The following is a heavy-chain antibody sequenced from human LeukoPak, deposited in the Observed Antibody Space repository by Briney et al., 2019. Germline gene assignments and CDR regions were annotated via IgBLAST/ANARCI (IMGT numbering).Heavy chain of an antibody. V-gene: IGHV3-30*18. CDR2: ISYDGSNK. D-gene: IGHD6-19*01. CDR3: AKEFQGIAVAGDFDY. J-gene: IGHJ4*02. Sequence: GGSLRLSCAASGFTFSSYGMHWVRQAPGKGLEWVAVISYDGSNKYYADSVKGRFTISRDNSKNTLYLQMNSLRADDTAVYYCAKEFQGIAVAGDFDYWGQGTLVTVSS. CDR1: GFTFSSYG.